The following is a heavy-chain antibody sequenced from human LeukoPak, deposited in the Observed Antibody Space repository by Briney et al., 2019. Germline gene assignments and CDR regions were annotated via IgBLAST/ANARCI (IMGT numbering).Heavy chain of an antibody. CDR1: DASIRSYY. Sequence: SETLSLTCTVSDASIRSYYWSWIRQSPGKGLEWIGYISYSGSANYNPSLKSRVTMSVDTSKNQFSLKLSSVTAADTAVYYCARAGYYYDGSGYYYADYWGQGTLVTVSS. CDR2: ISYSGSA. D-gene: IGHD3-22*01. J-gene: IGHJ4*02. V-gene: IGHV4-59*12. CDR3: ARAGYYYDGSGYYYADY.